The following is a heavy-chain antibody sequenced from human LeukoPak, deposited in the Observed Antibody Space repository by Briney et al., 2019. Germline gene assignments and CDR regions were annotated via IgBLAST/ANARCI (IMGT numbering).Heavy chain of an antibody. CDR1: GGSISSSSYY. V-gene: IGHV4-39*01. J-gene: IGHJ5*02. D-gene: IGHD4-17*01. CDR2: IYYSGST. CDR3: ASLGTVTTFWFDP. Sequence: SETLSLTCTVSGGSISSSSYYWGWIRQPPGKGLEWIGSIYYSGSTYYNPSLKSQVTISVDTSKNQFSLKLSSVTAADTAVYYCASLGTVTTFWFDPSGQGTLVTVSS.